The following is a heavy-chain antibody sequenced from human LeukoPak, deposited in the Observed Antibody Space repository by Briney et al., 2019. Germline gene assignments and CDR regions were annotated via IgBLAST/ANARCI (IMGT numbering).Heavy chain of an antibody. D-gene: IGHD3-22*01. CDR1: GFTFTSYA. J-gene: IGHJ4*02. Sequence: GGSLRLSCAASGFTFTSYAMSWVRQAPGKGLEWVSTISGSGGSTYYADSVKGRFTISRDNSKNTLYLQMNSLSAEDSAVYFCAKHYYDSSAYSAFGFDYWGQGTLVTVSS. CDR3: AKHYYDSSAYSAFGFDY. CDR2: ISGSGGST. V-gene: IGHV3-23*01.